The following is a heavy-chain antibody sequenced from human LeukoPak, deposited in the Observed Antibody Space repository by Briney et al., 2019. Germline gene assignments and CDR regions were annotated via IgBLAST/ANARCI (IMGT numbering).Heavy chain of an antibody. D-gene: IGHD2-21*02. CDR3: AREMTSTDN. V-gene: IGHV3-11*01. J-gene: IGHJ4*01. Sequence: GGSLRLSCAASGFTFSAYYMTWVRQAPGKGLEWVSYIGPSGDDIHYADSVKGRFAISRDNAKNSLYLQMNGLRVDVSAVYYCAREMTSTDNWGQGTLVTVSS. CDR2: IGPSGDDI. CDR1: GFTFSAYY.